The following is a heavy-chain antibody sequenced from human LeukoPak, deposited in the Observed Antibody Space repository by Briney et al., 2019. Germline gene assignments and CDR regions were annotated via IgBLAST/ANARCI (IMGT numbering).Heavy chain of an antibody. CDR3: ARVKDRISMVRGVLSPQNYYYYYMDV. Sequence: ASVKVSCKASGYTFTDYYMPWVRQAPGQGLEWMGWINPNSGVTNYAQKFQGRVTMTRDTSISTAYMELSRLRSDDTAVYYCARVKDRISMVRGVLSPQNYYYYYMDVWGKGTTVTVSS. CDR1: GYTFTDYY. D-gene: IGHD3-10*01. J-gene: IGHJ6*03. V-gene: IGHV1-2*02. CDR2: INPNSGVT.